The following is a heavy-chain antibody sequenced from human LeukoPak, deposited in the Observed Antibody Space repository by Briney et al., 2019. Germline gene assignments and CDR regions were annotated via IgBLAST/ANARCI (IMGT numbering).Heavy chain of an antibody. J-gene: IGHJ4*02. D-gene: IGHD5-24*01. CDR1: GYSISSGYY. Sequence: PSETLSLTCAVSGYSISSGYYWGWIRQPLGKGLEWIGSIYHSGSTYYNPSLKSRVTISVDTSKNQFSLKLSSVTAADTAVCYCARLGGDGYNRDFDYWGQGTLVTVSS. V-gene: IGHV4-38-2*01. CDR3: ARLGGDGYNRDFDY. CDR2: IYHSGST.